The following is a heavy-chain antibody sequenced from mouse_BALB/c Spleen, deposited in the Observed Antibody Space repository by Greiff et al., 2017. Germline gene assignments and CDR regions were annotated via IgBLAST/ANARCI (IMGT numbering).Heavy chain of an antibody. Sequence: EVKLVESGGGLVKPGGSLKLSCAASGFTFSSYAMSWVRQTPEKRLEWVATISSGGSYTYYPDSVKGRFTISRDNAKNTLYLQMSSLRSEDTAMYYCARHDGGNYLDYWGQGTTLTVSS. CDR2: ISSGGSYT. CDR3: ARHDGGNYLDY. V-gene: IGHV5-9-3*01. CDR1: GFTFSSYA. D-gene: IGHD2-3*01. J-gene: IGHJ2*01.